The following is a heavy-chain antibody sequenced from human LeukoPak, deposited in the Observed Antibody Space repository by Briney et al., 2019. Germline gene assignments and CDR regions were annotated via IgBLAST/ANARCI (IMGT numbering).Heavy chain of an antibody. D-gene: IGHD2-2*02. Sequence: PGGSLRLSCAASGFTFSSYGMHWVRQAPGKGLEWVAFIRYDGSNKYYADSVKGRFTISRDNSKNTLYLQMNSLRAEDTAVYYCAKLKGFNVVPAAINDFHFDYWGQGTLVTVSS. CDR1: GFTFSSYG. J-gene: IGHJ4*02. CDR2: IRYDGSNK. CDR3: AKLKGFNVVPAAINDFHFDY. V-gene: IGHV3-30*02.